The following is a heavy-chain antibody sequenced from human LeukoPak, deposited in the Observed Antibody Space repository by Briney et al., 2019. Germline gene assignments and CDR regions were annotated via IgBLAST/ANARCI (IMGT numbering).Heavy chain of an antibody. V-gene: IGHV1-2*04. CDR3: ARVGTGAGAPYDY. CDR1: GYIFTGYY. Sequence: ASVKVSCKASGYIFTGYYMHWVRQAPGQGLEWMGWINPNSGGTNYAQKFQGWVTMTRDTSISTAYMELSRLRSDDTAVYYCARVGTGAGAPYDYWGQGTLVTVSS. CDR2: INPNSGGT. D-gene: IGHD6-13*01. J-gene: IGHJ4*02.